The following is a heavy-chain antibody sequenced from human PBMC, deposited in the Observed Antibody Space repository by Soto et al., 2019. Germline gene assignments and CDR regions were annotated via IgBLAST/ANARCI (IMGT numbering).Heavy chain of an antibody. V-gene: IGHV5-51*01. Sequence: GESLKISCKGSGYSFTSYWIGWVRQMPGKGLEWMGIIYPGDSDTRYSPSFQGQVTISADKSISTAYLQWSSLKASDTAMYYCARHGTFAAAGTNYSYGTDVWGPGXTVTLSS. CDR1: GYSFTSYW. CDR2: IYPGDSDT. D-gene: IGHD6-13*01. CDR3: ARHGTFAAAGTNYSYGTDV. J-gene: IGHJ6*02.